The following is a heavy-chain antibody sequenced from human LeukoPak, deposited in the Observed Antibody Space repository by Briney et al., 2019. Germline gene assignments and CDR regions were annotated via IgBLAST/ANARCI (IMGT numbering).Heavy chain of an antibody. D-gene: IGHD6-19*01. Sequence: GGSLRLSCAASGFTVSFYAMSWVRQAPGKGLEWVSAISGSGGSTYYAGSVKGRFTISRDNSKNTMYLQMNSLRAEDTAVYYCAKDGDSRGWHVQDYWGQGTLVTVSS. J-gene: IGHJ4*02. CDR3: AKDGDSRGWHVQDY. CDR2: ISGSGGST. CDR1: GFTVSFYA. V-gene: IGHV3-23*01.